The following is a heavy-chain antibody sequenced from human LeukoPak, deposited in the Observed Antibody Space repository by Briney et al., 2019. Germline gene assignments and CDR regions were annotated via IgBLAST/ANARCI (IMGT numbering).Heavy chain of an antibody. CDR2: ISGSGSSS. V-gene: IGHV3-23*01. CDR1: GFTFSIHA. Sequence: PGGSLRLSCAASGFTFSIHAMAWVRQAPGKGLEWVLLISGSGSSSFYSDSVKGWFTISRDNSKNTLYLQMSSLGAEDTAVYYCAKVRYSNSDLDSWGQGTPLTVSS. D-gene: IGHD5-12*01. CDR3: AKVRYSNSDLDS. J-gene: IGHJ4*02.